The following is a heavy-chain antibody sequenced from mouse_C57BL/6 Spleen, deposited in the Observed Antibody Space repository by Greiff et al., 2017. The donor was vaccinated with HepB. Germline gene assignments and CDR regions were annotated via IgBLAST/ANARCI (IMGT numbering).Heavy chain of an antibody. CDR1: GFTFSSYA. J-gene: IGHJ4*01. Sequence: EVKVEESGEGLVKPGGSLKLSCAASGFTFSSYAMSWVRQTPEKRLEWVAYISSGGDYIYYADTVKGRFTISRDNARNTLYLQMSSLKSEDTAMYYCTRDPGIYAMDYWGQGTSVTVSS. CDR2: ISSGGDYI. CDR3: TRDPGIYAMDY. V-gene: IGHV5-9-1*02.